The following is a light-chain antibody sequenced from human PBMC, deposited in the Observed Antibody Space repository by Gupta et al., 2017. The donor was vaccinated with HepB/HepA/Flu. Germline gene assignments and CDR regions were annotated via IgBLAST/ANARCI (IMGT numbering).Light chain of an antibody. V-gene: IGLV8-61*01. J-gene: IGLJ3*02. Sequence: QAVVTPEPSFSVSPGGTVTLTCGVRSGSISANNYPAWYQQTPGQAPRTLVYNTNKRSSGVPDRFAGSILGGKAALTITGAGPDDESDYYCLLYLWPDIAVFGGGTRLNVL. CDR3: LLYLWPDIAV. CDR1: SGSISANNY. CDR2: NTN.